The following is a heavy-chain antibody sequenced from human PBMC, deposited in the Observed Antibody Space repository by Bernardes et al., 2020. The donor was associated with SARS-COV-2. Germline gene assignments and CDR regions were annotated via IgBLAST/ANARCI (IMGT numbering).Heavy chain of an antibody. V-gene: IGHV3-74*01. CDR1: GFSFNSYA. J-gene: IGHJ4*02. CDR3: ARSAFISGRGYYIDY. CDR2: INPDGSTT. D-gene: IGHD3-10*01. Sequence: GGSLRLSCVASGFSFNSYAMSWVRQAPGKGLEWVSRINPDGSTTDYADSVRGRFTISRDNAKNTLFLQMNGLRAEDTSLYYCARSAFISGRGYYIDYWPQGTLVTVSS.